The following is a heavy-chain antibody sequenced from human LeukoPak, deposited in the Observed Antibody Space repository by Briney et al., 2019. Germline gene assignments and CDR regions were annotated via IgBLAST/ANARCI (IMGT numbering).Heavy chain of an antibody. CDR1: GFTFSAHW. J-gene: IGHJ5*01. V-gene: IGHV3-74*01. CDR3: ARVLTYFDL. CDR2: ITHEGGDA. Sequence: PGGSLRLSCAGSGFTFSAHWMHWVRQGPGKGLVWVARITHEGGDANYADSVKGRFTISRDNAHKVLYLEMNSLTADDTGVYYCARVLTYFDLWGQGTVVSVSS.